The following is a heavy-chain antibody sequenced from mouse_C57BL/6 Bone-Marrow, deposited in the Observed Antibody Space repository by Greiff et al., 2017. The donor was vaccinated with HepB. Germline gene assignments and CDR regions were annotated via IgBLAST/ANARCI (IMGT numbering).Heavy chain of an antibody. J-gene: IGHJ4*01. CDR2: IDPETGGT. V-gene: IGHV1-15*01. Sequence: VQLQQSGAELVRPGASVTLSCKASGYTFTDYEMHWVKQTPVHGLEWIGAIDPETGGTAYNQKFKGKAILTADKSSSTAYMELRSLTSEDSAVYYCTRGGLTYYYAMDYWGQGTSVTVSS. CDR3: TRGGLTYYYAMDY. CDR1: GYTFTDYE. D-gene: IGHD2-2*01.